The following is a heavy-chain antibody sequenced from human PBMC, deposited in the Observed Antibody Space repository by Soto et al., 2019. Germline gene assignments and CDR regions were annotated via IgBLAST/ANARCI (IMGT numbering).Heavy chain of an antibody. Sequence: QVQLQESGPGLVKPSQTLSLTCTVSGGSISSGGYYWSWIRQHPGKGLEWIGYIYYSGSTYYNPSLTSRVTISVDTYKNPCSLKLSSVTAADTAVYYCARDYGSGSRPYWYFDLWGRGTLVTVSS. J-gene: IGHJ2*01. CDR1: GGSISSGGYY. CDR3: ARDYGSGSRPYWYFDL. V-gene: IGHV4-31*03. CDR2: IYYSGST. D-gene: IGHD3-10*01.